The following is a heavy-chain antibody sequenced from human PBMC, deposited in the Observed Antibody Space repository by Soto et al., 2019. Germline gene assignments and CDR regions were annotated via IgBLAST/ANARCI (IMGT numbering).Heavy chain of an antibody. Sequence: QVQLQQWGAGLLKPSETLSLTCAVYGGSFSGYCWSWIRQPPGKGLEWIGEINHSGSTNYNPSLKSRVTISVDTSKNQFSLKLSSVPAADTAVYYCSRGDPSIVVVPAALDYWGQGTLVTISS. CDR3: SRGDPSIVVVPAALDY. V-gene: IGHV4-34*01. J-gene: IGHJ4*02. D-gene: IGHD2-2*01. CDR2: INHSGST. CDR1: GGSFSGYC.